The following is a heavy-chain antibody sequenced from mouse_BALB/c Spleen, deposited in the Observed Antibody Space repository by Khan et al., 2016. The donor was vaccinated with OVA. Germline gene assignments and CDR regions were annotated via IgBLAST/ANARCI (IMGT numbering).Heavy chain of an antibody. V-gene: IGHV1-63*02. CDR1: GYTFTNYW. CDR2: FFPGGGYT. Sequence: QVQLKQSGAELVRPGTSVKMSCKAAGYTFTNYWIGWVKQRPGHGLEWIGDFFPGGGYTNFNEKFKGKATLTADTSSSNAYMQLSRLHSEDYALFYCARRGASRATGDYFDYWGQGTTLTVSS. D-gene: IGHD3-1*01. CDR3: ARRGASRATGDYFDY. J-gene: IGHJ2*01.